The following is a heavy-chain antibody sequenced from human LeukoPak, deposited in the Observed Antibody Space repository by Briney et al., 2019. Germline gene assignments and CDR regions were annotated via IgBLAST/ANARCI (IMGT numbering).Heavy chain of an antibody. J-gene: IGHJ6*04. CDR3: GGYCSSTSCFNGMDV. Sequence: GGSLRLSCAASGFTFSSCAMHWVRQAPGKGLEWVAVISYDGSNKYYADSVKGRFTISRDNSKNTLYLQMNSLRAEDTAVYYCGGYCSSTSCFNGMDVWGKGTTVTVSS. CDR2: ISYDGSNK. V-gene: IGHV3-30*04. CDR1: GFTFSSCA. D-gene: IGHD2-2*01.